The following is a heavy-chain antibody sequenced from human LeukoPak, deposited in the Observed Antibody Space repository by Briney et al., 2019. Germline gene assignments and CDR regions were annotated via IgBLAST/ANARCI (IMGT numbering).Heavy chain of an antibody. CDR2: IYHSGST. Sequence: SETLSLTCAVSGYSISSGYYWGWIRQPPGKGLEWIGSIYHSGSTYYNPSLKSRVTISVDTSKNQFSLKLSSVTAADTAVCYCAKAGGWSSSWRNWFDPWGQGTLVTVSS. CDR1: GYSISSGYY. D-gene: IGHD6-13*01. CDR3: AKAGGWSSSWRNWFDP. V-gene: IGHV4-38-2*01. J-gene: IGHJ5*02.